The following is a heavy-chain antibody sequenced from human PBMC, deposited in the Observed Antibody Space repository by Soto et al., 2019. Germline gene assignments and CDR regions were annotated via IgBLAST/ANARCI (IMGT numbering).Heavy chain of an antibody. CDR2: IYWNDDK. Sequence: QITLKESGPTLVKPTQTLTLTCTFSGFSLSTSGVGVGWIRQPPGKALEWLALIYWNDDKSYSPSLKSRLTITKDTSKNQVVLTMTNMDPVDTATYYCAHRRRGLGYCTNGVCYTAVYYFDYWGQGTLVTVSS. CDR3: AHRRRGLGYCTNGVCYTAVYYFDY. V-gene: IGHV2-5*01. J-gene: IGHJ4*02. D-gene: IGHD2-8*01. CDR1: GFSLSTSGVG.